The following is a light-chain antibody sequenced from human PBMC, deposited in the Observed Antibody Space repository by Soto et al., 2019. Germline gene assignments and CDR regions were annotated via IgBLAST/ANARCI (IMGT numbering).Light chain of an antibody. CDR3: QHRSNWPIT. J-gene: IGKJ5*01. Sequence: EIVLTQSPATLSLSPGERATLSCRASQSVSSYLAWYQQKPGQAPRLLISDASNRATGIPARFSGSGSGTDYTLTITSLEPEDFAVYYCQHRSNWPITFGQGTRLEIK. V-gene: IGKV3-11*01. CDR2: DAS. CDR1: QSVSSY.